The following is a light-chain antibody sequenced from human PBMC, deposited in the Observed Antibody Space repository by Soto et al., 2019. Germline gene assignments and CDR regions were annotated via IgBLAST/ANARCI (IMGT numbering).Light chain of an antibody. CDR2: DVS. V-gene: IGLV2-14*01. CDR1: SSDVGGYNY. Sequence: QSALTQPASVSGSPVQSITISCTGTSSDVGGYNYVSWYQQHPGNAPKLMIYDVSNRPSGVSNRFSGSKSGNTASLAISGLQAEDEDDYYCSSYTSSSTVVFGGGTKLTVL. J-gene: IGLJ2*01. CDR3: SSYTSSSTVV.